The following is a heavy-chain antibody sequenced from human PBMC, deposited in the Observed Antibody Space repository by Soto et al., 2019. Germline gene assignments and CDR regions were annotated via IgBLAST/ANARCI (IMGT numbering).Heavy chain of an antibody. Sequence: QVQLVESGGGVVQPGRSLRLSCAASGFTFSSYGMHWVRQAPGKGLEWVAVISYDGSNKYYADSVKGRFTISRDNSKNTLYLQIISLRAEDAAVSYCAWSPYSVSYLAYFDYWGQGTLVTVSS. V-gene: IGHV3-30*03. CDR3: AWSPYSVSYLAYFDY. CDR1: GFTFSSYG. D-gene: IGHD1-26*01. CDR2: ISYDGSNK. J-gene: IGHJ4*02.